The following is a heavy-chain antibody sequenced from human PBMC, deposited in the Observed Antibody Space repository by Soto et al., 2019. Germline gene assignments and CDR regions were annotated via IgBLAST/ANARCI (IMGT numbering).Heavy chain of an antibody. Sequence: QVQLVQSGAEVKKPGASMKVSCKASGYMFTNNAITWVRQAPGQGLEWMGWISAYNGDTNYAQKLQGRVTMTTDTSTSTAYMELMSLRSNDTAVYYCARDQMYGMDVWGQGTTVTVSS. J-gene: IGHJ6*02. CDR2: ISAYNGDT. CDR1: GYMFTNNA. V-gene: IGHV1-18*01. CDR3: ARDQMYGMDV. D-gene: IGHD2-8*01.